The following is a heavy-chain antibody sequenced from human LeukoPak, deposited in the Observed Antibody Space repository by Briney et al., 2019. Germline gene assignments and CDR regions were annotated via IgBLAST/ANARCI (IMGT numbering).Heavy chain of an antibody. CDR2: IYYSGST. D-gene: IGHD1-26*01. Sequence: PSETLSLTCTVSGGSISSSSYYWGWIRQPPGKGLEWIGSIYYSGSTYYNPSLKSRVTISVDTSKNQFSLKLSSVTAADTAVYYCARLVARSIVGAGTAHYYMDVXXXXXTXTVSS. V-gene: IGHV4-39*07. J-gene: IGHJ6*03. CDR3: ARLVARSIVGAGTAHYYMDV. CDR1: GGSISSSSYY.